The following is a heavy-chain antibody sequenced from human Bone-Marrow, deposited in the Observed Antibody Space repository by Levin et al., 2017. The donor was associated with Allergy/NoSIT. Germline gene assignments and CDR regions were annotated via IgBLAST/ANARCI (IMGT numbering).Heavy chain of an antibody. J-gene: IGHJ4*02. D-gene: IGHD6-19*01. V-gene: IGHV3-74*01. CDR2: INYDGSTT. CDR3: ARAGVSSGWSYHFDF. Sequence: GGSLRLSCAASGFTFSSYWMHWVRQAPGKGLVWVSRINYDGSTTTYVDSVKGRFSISRDNAKNTLYLQMNSLRAEDTAVYYCARAGVSSGWSYHFDFWGQGTLVTVSS. CDR1: GFTFSSYW.